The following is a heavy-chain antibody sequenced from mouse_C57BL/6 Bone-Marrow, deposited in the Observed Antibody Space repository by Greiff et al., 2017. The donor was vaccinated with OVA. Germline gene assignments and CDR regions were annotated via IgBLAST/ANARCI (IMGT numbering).Heavy chain of an antibody. CDR2: IDPENGDT. D-gene: IGHD2-2*01. V-gene: IGHV14-4*01. Sequence: VQLQQSGAELVRPGASVKLSCTASGFNFTDYYMHWVKQRPEQGLEWIGWIDPENGDTDYASKFQGKATLTADTSSSTAYLQLSSLTSEYTAVYYCTAHFYDGFYWCGDVWGKGTTVTVSS. CDR1: GFNFTDYY. J-gene: IGHJ1*03. CDR3: TAHFYDGFYWCGDV.